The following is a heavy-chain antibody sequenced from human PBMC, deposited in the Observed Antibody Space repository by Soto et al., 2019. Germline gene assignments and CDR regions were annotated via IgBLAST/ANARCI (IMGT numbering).Heavy chain of an antibody. CDR2: IYYSGST. D-gene: IGHD3-10*01. CDR3: YGSGSYVHYYGMDV. V-gene: IGHV4-59*01. Sequence: QVQLQESGPGLVKPSETLSLTCTVSGGSISSYYWSWIRQPPGKGLEWIGYIYYSGSTNYNPSLKSRVTISVDTSKNQFSLKLSSVTAADTAVYYCYGSGSYVHYYGMDVWGQGTTVTVSS. J-gene: IGHJ6*02. CDR1: GGSISSYY.